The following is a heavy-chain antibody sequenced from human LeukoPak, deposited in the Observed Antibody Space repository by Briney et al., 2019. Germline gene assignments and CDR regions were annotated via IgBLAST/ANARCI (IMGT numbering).Heavy chain of an antibody. CDR2: IFYSGST. CDR3: ARDHGYSYGEEPSDY. J-gene: IGHJ4*02. D-gene: IGHD5-18*01. V-gene: IGHV4-59*12. CDR1: GGSISSYY. Sequence: PSETLSLTCTVSGGSISSYYWSWLRQPPGKGLEWIGYIFYSGSTNYNPSLKSRVTISVDTSKNQFSLKLSSVTAADTAVYYCARDHGYSYGEEPSDYWGQGTLVTVSS.